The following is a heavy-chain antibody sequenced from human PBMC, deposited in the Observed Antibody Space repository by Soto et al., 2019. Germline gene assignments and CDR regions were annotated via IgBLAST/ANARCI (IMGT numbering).Heavy chain of an antibody. V-gene: IGHV3-30-3*01. CDR1: GFTFSSYA. CDR2: ISYDGSNK. D-gene: IGHD3-10*01. J-gene: IGHJ6*02. Sequence: QVQLVESGGGVVQPGRSLRLSCAASGFTFSSYAMHWVRQAPGKGLEWVAVISYDGSNKYYADSVKGRFTISRDNSKNTLYRQMNSLRAEDTAVYYCAREWVTMVRVYYYGMDVWGQGTTVTVSS. CDR3: AREWVTMVRVYYYGMDV.